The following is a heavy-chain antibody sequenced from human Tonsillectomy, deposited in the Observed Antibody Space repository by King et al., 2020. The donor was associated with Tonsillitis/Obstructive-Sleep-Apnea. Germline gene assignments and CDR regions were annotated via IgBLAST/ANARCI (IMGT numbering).Heavy chain of an antibody. CDR1: GGTFSSYA. V-gene: IGHV1-69*10. Sequence: QLVQSGAEVKKPGSSVKVSCKASGGTFSSYAISWVRQAPGQGLEWMGGIIPILGIANYAQKFQGRVTITADKSTSTAYMELSSLRSEDTAVYYCARDRSPPIGYCSGGSCFQYNAFDIWGQGTMVTVSS. CDR3: ARDRSPPIGYCSGGSCFQYNAFDI. J-gene: IGHJ3*02. CDR2: IIPILGIA. D-gene: IGHD2-15*01.